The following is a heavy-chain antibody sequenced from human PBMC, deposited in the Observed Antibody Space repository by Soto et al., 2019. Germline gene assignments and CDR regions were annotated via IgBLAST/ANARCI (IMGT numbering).Heavy chain of an antibody. CDR3: ARASALVPATIWFDP. V-gene: IGHV1-8*01. Sequence: QVQLVQSGAEVKKPGASVKVSCKASGYTFTSYDINWVRQATGQGLEWMGWMNPNSGNTGYAQKFQGRVTMTRNNSILTADMELSRQRSEGRAVYYCARASALVPATIWFDPWGKGTLVTVSS. J-gene: IGHJ5*02. D-gene: IGHD2-2*01. CDR2: MNPNSGNT. CDR1: GYTFTSYD.